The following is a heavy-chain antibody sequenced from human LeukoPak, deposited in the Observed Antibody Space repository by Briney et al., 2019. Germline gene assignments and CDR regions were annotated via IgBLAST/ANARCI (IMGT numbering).Heavy chain of an antibody. J-gene: IGHJ4*02. Sequence: GGSLRLSCTASGSIFSHAWMNWVRQAPGKGLQWLGRIRSGGAREYAAPAQGRFTISRDDSRNTVYLEMNNLDTDDTAVYFCAVDAPVIDAQIDYWGQGTLVTVSS. CDR1: GSIFSHAW. D-gene: IGHD3-16*02. V-gene: IGHV3-15*01. CDR2: IRSGGAR. CDR3: AVDAPVIDAQIDY.